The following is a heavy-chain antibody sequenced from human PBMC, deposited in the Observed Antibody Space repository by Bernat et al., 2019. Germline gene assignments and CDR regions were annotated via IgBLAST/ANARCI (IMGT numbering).Heavy chain of an antibody. Sequence: QVQLQESGPGLVKPSETLSLTCTVSGGSISSYYWSWIRQPPGKGLEWIGYIYYSGSTNYNPSLKSRVTISVDTSKNQFSLKLSSVTAADTAVYYCARGGGYCSSTSCPTGDYYFDYWGQGTLVTVSS. J-gene: IGHJ4*02. CDR1: GGSISSYY. CDR2: IYYSGST. V-gene: IGHV4-59*01. CDR3: ARGGGYCSSTSCPTGDYYFDY. D-gene: IGHD2-2*01.